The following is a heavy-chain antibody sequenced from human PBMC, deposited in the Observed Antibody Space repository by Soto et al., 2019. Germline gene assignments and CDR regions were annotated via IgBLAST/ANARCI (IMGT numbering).Heavy chain of an antibody. V-gene: IGHV3-9*01. D-gene: IGHD3-9*01. CDR3: AKESSVLRYFEFDP. CDR2: ISWNSGSI. Sequence: GGSLRLSCAASGFTFDDYAMHWVRQAPGKGLEWVSGISWNSGSIGYADSVKGRFTISRDNAKNSLYLQMNSLRAEDTALYYCAKESSVLRYFEFDPWGQGTLVTV. J-gene: IGHJ5*02. CDR1: GFTFDDYA.